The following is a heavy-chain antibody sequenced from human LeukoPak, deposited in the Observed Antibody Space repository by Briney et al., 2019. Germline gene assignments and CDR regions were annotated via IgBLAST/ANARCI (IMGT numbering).Heavy chain of an antibody. D-gene: IGHD2-15*01. CDR3: ARGYCSGGTCYYSYFDY. CDR2: IYPGDSDT. Sequence: GESLQISCKNSGYSFTNYWIGWVRQMPGKGLEWMGIIYPGDSDTRYSPSFQGQVTISADKSISTASLQWSSLKASDTAMYYCARGYCSGGTCYYSYFDYWGQGTLVTVSS. V-gene: IGHV5-51*01. CDR1: GYSFTNYW. J-gene: IGHJ4*02.